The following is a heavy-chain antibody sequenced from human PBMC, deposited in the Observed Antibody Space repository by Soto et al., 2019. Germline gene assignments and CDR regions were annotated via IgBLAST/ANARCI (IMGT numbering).Heavy chain of an antibody. D-gene: IGHD5-12*01. CDR2: ISGGSTTT. V-gene: IGHV3-23*01. J-gene: IGHJ4*02. Sequence: EVQLLESGGGFIQPGGSLRLSCAASGFIVSTYGMGWVRQAPGKGLEWVSVISGGSTTTYYADSVKGRSTISRDHSKNPLSLQINSLRADDTAVYYWAKGPMLREGGDYWGQGTLVSVSS. CDR1: GFIVSTYG. CDR3: AKGPMLREGGDY.